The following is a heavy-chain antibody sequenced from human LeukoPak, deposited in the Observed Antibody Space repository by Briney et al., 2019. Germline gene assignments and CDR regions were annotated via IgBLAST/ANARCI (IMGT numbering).Heavy chain of an antibody. D-gene: IGHD6-25*01. Sequence: SETLSLTCTVSGGSISGFYWGWIRQPPGKGLEWIGYIYYSGSTNYNPSLKSRVTISVDTSRNQFSLKLSSVTAADTAVYYCARHSSSAWYFDYWGQGTLVTVSS. CDR1: GGSISGFY. J-gene: IGHJ4*02. CDR3: ARHSSSAWYFDY. V-gene: IGHV4-59*08. CDR2: IYYSGST.